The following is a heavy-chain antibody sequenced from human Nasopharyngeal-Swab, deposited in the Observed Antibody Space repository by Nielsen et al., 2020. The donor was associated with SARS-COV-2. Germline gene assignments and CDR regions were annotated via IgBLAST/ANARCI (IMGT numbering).Heavy chain of an antibody. CDR3: AREMRDSSSGNDAFDV. J-gene: IGHJ3*01. D-gene: IGHD3-10*01. Sequence: WVRQAPGQGLEWMVCINPNSGGATYAQKIEGRITMTRATSRDTAYMELSVLRPEDTAVFYCAREMRDSSSGNDAFDVWGQGTRVTVSS. V-gene: IGHV1-2*02. CDR2: INPNSGGA.